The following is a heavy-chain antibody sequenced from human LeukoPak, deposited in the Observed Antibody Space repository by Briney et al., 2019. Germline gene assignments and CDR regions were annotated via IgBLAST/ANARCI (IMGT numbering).Heavy chain of an antibody. V-gene: IGHV4-34*01. CDR3: ARGKTPVVIDY. D-gene: IGHD2-21*01. CDR2: INHSGST. J-gene: IGHJ4*02. Sequence: SETLSLTCAVYGGSFSGYYWSWIRQPPGKGLEWIGEINHSGSTNYNPSLKSRVTISVDTSKSQFSLKLSSVTAADTAVYYCARGKTPVVIDYWGQGTLVTVSS. CDR1: GGSFSGYY.